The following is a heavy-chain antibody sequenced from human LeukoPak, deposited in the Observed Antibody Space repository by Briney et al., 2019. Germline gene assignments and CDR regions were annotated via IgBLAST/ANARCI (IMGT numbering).Heavy chain of an antibody. D-gene: IGHD2-15*01. CDR1: GGSISSYY. CDR3: ARAVGADCSGCSCLPTGLDY. CDR2: IYTSGST. V-gene: IGHV4-4*07. J-gene: IGHJ4*02. Sequence: PSETLSLTCTVSGGSISSYYWSWIRQPAGKGLEWIGRIYTSGSTNYNPSLKSRVTISVDTSKNQFSLKLSSVTAADTAVYYCARAVGADCSGCSCLPTGLDYWGQGTLVTVSS.